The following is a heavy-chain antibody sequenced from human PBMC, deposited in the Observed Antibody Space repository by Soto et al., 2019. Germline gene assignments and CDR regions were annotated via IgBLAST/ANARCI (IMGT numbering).Heavy chain of an antibody. D-gene: IGHD3-22*01. CDR3: ARGPDRSGFYLFDF. J-gene: IGHJ4*02. CDR1: GGTFSNHA. CDR2: IIPISGIT. V-gene: IGHV1-69*01. Sequence: QVQLVQSGAEVRKPGSSVKVSCKASGGTFSNHAISWVRQAPGQGPEWMGGIIPISGITSYPQKFQGRVTISADESMTTAYMELSSLRSDATAVYYCARGPDRSGFYLFDFWGQGTLVTVSS.